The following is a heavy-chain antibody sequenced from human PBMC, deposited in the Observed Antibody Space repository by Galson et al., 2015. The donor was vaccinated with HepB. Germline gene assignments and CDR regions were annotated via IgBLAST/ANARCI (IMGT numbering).Heavy chain of an antibody. CDR2: IYASGGST. D-gene: IGHD2-15*01. V-gene: IGHV3-23*01. Sequence: SLRLSCAASGFTFSSYAMSWVRQAPGKGLEWVSSIYASGGSTFYGDSVKGRFTISRDNSKNTLYLQINSLRAEDTAVYYCAKKAFCSGASCYVLWGFDYWGQGTLVTVSS. J-gene: IGHJ4*02. CDR3: AKKAFCSGASCYVLWGFDY. CDR1: GFTFSSYA.